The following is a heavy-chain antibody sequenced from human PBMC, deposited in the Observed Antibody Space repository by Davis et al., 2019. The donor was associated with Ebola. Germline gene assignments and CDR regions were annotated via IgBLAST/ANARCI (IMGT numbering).Heavy chain of an antibody. D-gene: IGHD7-27*01. CDR3: ARDGSTSDQKSGELDY. J-gene: IGHJ4*02. CDR1: GYTFTDYY. Sequence: AASVPVSRMASGYTFTDYYMHWLRQAPGQGLEWMGWINPNSGGTNYAQKFQGRVTMTRDTSIPTAYMELSRLRSDDTAVYYCARDGSTSDQKSGELDYWGQGPLVTVSS. V-gene: IGHV1-2*02. CDR2: INPNSGGT.